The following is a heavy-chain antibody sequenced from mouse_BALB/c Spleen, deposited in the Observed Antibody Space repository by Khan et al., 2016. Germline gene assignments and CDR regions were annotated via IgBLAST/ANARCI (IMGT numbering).Heavy chain of an antibody. D-gene: IGHD2-1*01. J-gene: IGHJ1*01. Sequence: VQLKESGPELVKPGASVKMSCNASGYTFTSYVMHWVKQKPGQGLEWIGDTNPYSDGTKYNEKFNGKATLTSDKSSSTAYLALSSLTSEDSAVYYSERGDGKYLTYWYFDVWGAETSVTVSS. CDR3: ERGDGKYLTYWYFDV. CDR2: TNPYSDGT. V-gene: IGHV1S136*01. CDR1: GYTFTSYV.